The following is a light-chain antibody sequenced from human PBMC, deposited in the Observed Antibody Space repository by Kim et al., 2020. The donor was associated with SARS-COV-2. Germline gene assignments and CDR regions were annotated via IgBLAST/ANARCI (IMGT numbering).Light chain of an antibody. Sequence: TISCSGASSNFDGNYVSWYQRLHGTAPKLLFFRNDQRPSGVPDRFSGSKSGASASLAISGLRPEDEGDYFCASWDDSLRGPVFGGGTKLTVL. CDR2: RND. CDR3: ASWDDSLRGPV. J-gene: IGLJ3*02. V-gene: IGLV1-47*01. CDR1: SSNFDGNY.